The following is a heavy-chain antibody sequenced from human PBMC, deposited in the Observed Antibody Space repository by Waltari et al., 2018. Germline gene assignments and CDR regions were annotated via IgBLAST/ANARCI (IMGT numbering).Heavy chain of an antibody. CDR1: GGTFSSYA. D-gene: IGHD6-6*01. J-gene: IGHJ4*02. CDR3: SRGESSSSGAPFDY. V-gene: IGHV1-69*13. Sequence: QVKLVQSGAEVKKPGSSVKVSCKASGGTFSSYAISWVRQAPGQGLEWMGGIIPIFGTANYVQKCHGSVTITADESTSTAYMELSSLRSEDTAVYYCSRGESSSSGAPFDYWGQVTLATVSS. CDR2: IIPIFGTA.